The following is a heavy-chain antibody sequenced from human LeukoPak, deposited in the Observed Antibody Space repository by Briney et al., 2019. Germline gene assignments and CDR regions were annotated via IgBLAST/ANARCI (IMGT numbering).Heavy chain of an antibody. CDR1: GFTFSDYY. V-gene: IGHV3-11*04. CDR3: VRDKGFLRWKYLTPEY. D-gene: IGHD3-9*01. Sequence: SGESLRLSCAASGFTFSDYYMSWIRQAPGKGLEWVSYISSSGSTIYYADSVKGRFTISRDNAKNSLYLQMNSLRAEDTAVYYCVRDKGFLRWKYLTPEYWGHGTLVTVSS. CDR2: ISSSGSTI. J-gene: IGHJ4*01.